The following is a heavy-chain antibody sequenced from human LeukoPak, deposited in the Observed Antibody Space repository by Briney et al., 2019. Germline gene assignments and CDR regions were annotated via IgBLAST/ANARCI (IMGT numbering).Heavy chain of an antibody. D-gene: IGHD5-18*01. Sequence: ASVKVSCKASGYTFSSFGISWVRQAPGQGLEWMGWISAYNGNTNYEQKFQGRVTMTTDISTSTAYMELRSLRSDDTAVFYCVRDLGVDTSMIFFDYWGQGTLVTVSS. CDR1: GYTFSSFG. CDR3: VRDLGVDTSMIFFDY. V-gene: IGHV1-18*01. CDR2: ISAYNGNT. J-gene: IGHJ4*02.